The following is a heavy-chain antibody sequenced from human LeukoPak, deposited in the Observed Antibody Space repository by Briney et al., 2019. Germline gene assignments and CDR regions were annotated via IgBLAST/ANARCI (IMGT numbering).Heavy chain of an antibody. CDR3: AKDRGIAAAGTGNFDY. J-gene: IGHJ4*02. CDR1: GFTFSSYG. V-gene: IGHV3-23*01. Sequence: GGSLRLSCAASGFTFSSYGMSWVRQAPGKGLEWVSALSDSGGNTFYADSVKGRFTISRDNSKNTLYLQMNSLRAEDTAVYYCAKDRGIAAAGTGNFDYWGQGTLVTVSS. D-gene: IGHD6-13*01. CDR2: LSDSGGNT.